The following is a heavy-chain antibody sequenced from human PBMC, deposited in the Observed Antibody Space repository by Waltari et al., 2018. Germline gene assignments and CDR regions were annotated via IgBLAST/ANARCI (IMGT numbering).Heavy chain of an antibody. V-gene: IGHV1-58*02. CDR3: AKDSVYGGHLYYYYGMDV. D-gene: IGHD4-17*01. J-gene: IGHJ6*02. CDR2: IVVGSGNT. CDR1: GFTFTSSA. Sequence: QMQLVQSGPEVKKPGTSVKVSCKASGFTFTSSAMQWVRQARGQRLEWIGWIVVGSGNTNYAQKFQERVTITRDMSTSTAYMELSSLRSEDTAVYYCAKDSVYGGHLYYYYGMDVWGQGTTVTVSS.